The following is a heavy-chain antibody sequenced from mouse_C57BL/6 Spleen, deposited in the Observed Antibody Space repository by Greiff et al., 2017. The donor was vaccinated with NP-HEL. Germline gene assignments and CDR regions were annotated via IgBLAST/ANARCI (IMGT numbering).Heavy chain of an antibody. J-gene: IGHJ1*03. D-gene: IGHD1-1*01. CDR3: AREGYGSSWYFDV. Sequence: EVKLQESGPGMVKPSQSLSLTCTVTGYSITSGYDWHWIRHFPGNKLEWMGYISYSGSTNYIPSLTSRISITHDTSKNHFFLKLNSVTTEDTATYYCAREGYGSSWYFDVWGTGTTVTVSS. CDR1: GYSITSGYD. V-gene: IGHV3-1*01. CDR2: ISYSGST.